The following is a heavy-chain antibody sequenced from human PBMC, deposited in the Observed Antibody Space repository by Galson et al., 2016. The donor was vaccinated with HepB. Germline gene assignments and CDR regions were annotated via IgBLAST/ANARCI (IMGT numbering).Heavy chain of an antibody. CDR3: AKGVKAAAGTLDAY. CDR2: LSYDGRQK. V-gene: IGHV3-30*18. D-gene: IGHD6-13*01. Sequence: SLRLSCAASGFTFGSYGMHWVRQAPGKGLEWVAVLSYDGRQKKYGDSVKGRFTISRDNSNNTLYLQMDSLRPEDTAVYYCAKGVKAAAGTLDAYWGQGILVTVSS. CDR1: GFTFGSYG. J-gene: IGHJ4*02.